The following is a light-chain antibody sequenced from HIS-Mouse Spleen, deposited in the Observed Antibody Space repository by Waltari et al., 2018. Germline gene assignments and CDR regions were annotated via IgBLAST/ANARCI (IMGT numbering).Light chain of an antibody. CDR3: QKYNSAPLIT. V-gene: IGKV1-27*01. J-gene: IGKJ5*01. Sequence: DIQMTQSPSSLSASVGDRVTITCRASQGISNYLAWYQQKPGQVPKLLIYAASTLQSGVPSRFSGSGSGTDFTLTISSLQPEDVATYYCQKYNSAPLITFGQGTRLEIK. CDR2: AAS. CDR1: QGISNY.